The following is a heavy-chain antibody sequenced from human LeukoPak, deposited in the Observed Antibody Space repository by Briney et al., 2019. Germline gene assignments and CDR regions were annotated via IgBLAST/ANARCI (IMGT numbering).Heavy chain of an antibody. Sequence: ASVKVSCKASGYTFTGYYMHWVRQAPGQGLEWMGWINPNSGGTNYAQKFQGRVTMTRDTSISTAYMELSRLRSDDTAVYYCARELFNYYYYYMDVWGKGTTVTVSS. D-gene: IGHD2-21*01. CDR2: INPNSGGT. CDR3: ARELFNYYYYYMDV. CDR1: GYTFTGYY. V-gene: IGHV1-2*02. J-gene: IGHJ6*03.